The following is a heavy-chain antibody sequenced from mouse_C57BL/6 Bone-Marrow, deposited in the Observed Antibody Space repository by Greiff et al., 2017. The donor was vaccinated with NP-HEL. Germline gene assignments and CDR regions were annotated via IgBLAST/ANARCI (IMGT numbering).Heavy chain of an antibody. V-gene: IGHV5-4*01. CDR1: GFTFSSYA. D-gene: IGHD2-1*01. CDR3: AGVERYGSLYAMDY. J-gene: IGHJ4*01. CDR2: ISDGGSYT. Sequence: EVQRVESGGGLVKPGGSLKLSCAASGFTFSSYAMSWVRQTPEKRLEWVATISDGGSYTYYPDNVKGRFTISRDNAKNNLYLQMSHLKSEDTALYYCAGVERYGSLYAMDYWGQGTSVTVSS.